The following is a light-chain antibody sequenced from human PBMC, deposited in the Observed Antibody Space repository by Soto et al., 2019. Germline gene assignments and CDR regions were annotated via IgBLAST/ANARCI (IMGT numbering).Light chain of an antibody. CDR3: ATWDDSLKVV. J-gene: IGLJ2*01. CDR1: SSNIGTNT. V-gene: IGLV1-44*01. CDR2: SNV. Sequence: QSVLTQSHSESGTHGQRVSISCSGSSSNIGTNTVSWYQHVPGTAHKLLISSNVHRPSTVPGRFSGSKSGTPASLAIRGLQSDDEADYYCATWDDSLKVVFGGGTQLTLL.